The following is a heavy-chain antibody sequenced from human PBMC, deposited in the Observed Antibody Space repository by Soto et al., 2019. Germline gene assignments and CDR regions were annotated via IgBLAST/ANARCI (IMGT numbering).Heavy chain of an antibody. Sequence: QVQLQQWGAGLLKPSETLSLTCGVYGESFSVYYWSWIRQPPGKGLEWIGEINHSGSINYNPSLNSRVTNPVDTSKNQLLLKFSSVTAAYTAVYYCAREKHPWVAVPVRQLKSTWGFDSWGQGTLVTVSS. J-gene: IGHJ5*01. CDR3: AREKHPWVAVPVRQLKSTWGFDS. CDR2: INHSGSI. CDR1: GESFSVYY. D-gene: IGHD6-19*01. V-gene: IGHV4-34*01.